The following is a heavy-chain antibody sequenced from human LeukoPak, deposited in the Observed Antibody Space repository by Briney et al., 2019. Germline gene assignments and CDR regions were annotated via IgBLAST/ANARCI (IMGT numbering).Heavy chain of an antibody. CDR1: GYTFTGYY. Sequence: ASVKVSCKASGYTFTGYYMHWVRQAPGQGLEWMGWINPNSGGTNYAQKFQGGVTMTRDTSISTAYIELSRLRSDDTAVYYCARMPYYDFWSGYYPDWGQGTLVTVSS. CDR2: INPNSGGT. CDR3: ARMPYYDFWSGYYPD. D-gene: IGHD3-3*01. V-gene: IGHV1-2*02. J-gene: IGHJ4*02.